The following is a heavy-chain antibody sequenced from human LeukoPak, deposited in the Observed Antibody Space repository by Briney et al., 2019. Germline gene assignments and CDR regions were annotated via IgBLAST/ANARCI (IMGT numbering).Heavy chain of an antibody. J-gene: IGHJ5*02. V-gene: IGHV2-5*01. CDR1: GGSISSYYW. CDR2: IYWNDDE. Sequence: TLSLTCTVSGGSISSYYWSWIRQPPGKALEWLALIYWNDDERYSPSLKSRLTITKDTSKNQVVLTMTNMDPVDTATYYCAHSVTHVDTAITWGQGTLVTVSS. D-gene: IGHD5-18*01. CDR3: AHSVTHVDTAIT.